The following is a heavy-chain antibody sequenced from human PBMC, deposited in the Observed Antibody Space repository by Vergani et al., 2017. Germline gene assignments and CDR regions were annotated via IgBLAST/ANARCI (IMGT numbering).Heavy chain of an antibody. CDR2: ISTRGTT. Sequence: QVHLQESGPGLVKPSQTLSLTCTVSGDSVKRGSYFWSWIRQPAGKELEWVGHISTRGTTNYNPSLASRVTVSVDTSKNQFSLRMNSVTAADTATYYCARGLVGAVVIPPIDYWGQGILVTVSS. J-gene: IGHJ4*02. CDR3: ARGLVGAVVIPPIDY. CDR1: GDSVKRGSYF. D-gene: IGHD1-26*01. V-gene: IGHV4-61*02.